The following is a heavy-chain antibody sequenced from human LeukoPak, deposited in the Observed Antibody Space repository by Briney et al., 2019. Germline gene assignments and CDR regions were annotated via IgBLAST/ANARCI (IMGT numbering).Heavy chain of an antibody. D-gene: IGHD3-10*01. CDR1: GDSVSSNSAA. CDR3: AREGFSAPTPFRVGGWFDP. CDR2: TYYRSKLYN. Sequence: SQTLSLTCAISGDSVSSNSAAWNWIRQSPSRGLEWLGRTYYRSKLYNDYAVSVKSRITINPDTSKNQFSLQLNSVTPEDTAVYYCAREGFSAPTPFRVGGWFDPWGQGTLVTVSS. J-gene: IGHJ5*02. V-gene: IGHV6-1*01.